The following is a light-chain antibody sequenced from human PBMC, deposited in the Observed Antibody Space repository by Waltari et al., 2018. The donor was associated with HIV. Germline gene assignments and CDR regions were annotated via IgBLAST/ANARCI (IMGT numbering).Light chain of an antibody. Sequence: SYVLTQPPSVSVAPGKTARITCGGNNIATKSVHWYQQKPGQAPVLGIYYDNDRPSGIPERFSGSSSGNTATLTISRVEAGDEADYYCQVWDSSSDHWVFGGGTQLTVL. V-gene: IGLV3-21*04. CDR3: QVWDSSSDHWV. CDR2: YDN. J-gene: IGLJ3*02. CDR1: NIATKS.